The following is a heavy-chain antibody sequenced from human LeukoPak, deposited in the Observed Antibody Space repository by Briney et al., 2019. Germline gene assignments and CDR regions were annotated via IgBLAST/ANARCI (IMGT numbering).Heavy chain of an antibody. D-gene: IGHD6-19*01. CDR3: ARILYSSGWYSDY. CDR2: IYHSGST. J-gene: IGHJ4*02. CDR1: GGSISSSNW. Sequence: PSETLSLTCAVSGGSISSSNWRSWVRQPPGKGLEWIGEIYHSGSTNYNPSLKSRVTISVDKSKNQFSLKLSSVTAADTAVYYCARILYSSGWYSDYWGQGTLVTVSS. V-gene: IGHV4-4*02.